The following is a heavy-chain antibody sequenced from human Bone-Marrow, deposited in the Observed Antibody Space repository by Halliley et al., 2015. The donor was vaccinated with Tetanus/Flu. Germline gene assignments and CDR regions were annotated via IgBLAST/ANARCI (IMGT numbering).Heavy chain of an antibody. D-gene: IGHD3-10*01. CDR3: AREKYGSGSTDY. J-gene: IGHJ4*02. CDR2: IDYSGSP. Sequence: EWMGYIDYSGSPSYSPPRKSRVPMSVDTSNNQFSLNVASVTAADTAVYYCAREKYGSGSTDYWGQGTLVTVSS. V-gene: IGHV4-59*01.